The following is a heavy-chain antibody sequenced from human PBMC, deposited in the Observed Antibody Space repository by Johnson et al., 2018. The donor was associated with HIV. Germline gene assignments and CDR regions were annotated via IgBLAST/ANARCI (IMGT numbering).Heavy chain of an antibody. CDR1: GFIFRHYW. D-gene: IGHD6-19*01. CDR2: IYSDGTDT. Sequence: VQLVESGGGLVQPGGSLRLSCEASGFIFRHYWMNWVRQAPGKGLAWVARIYSDGTDTADAASVQGRLPISRDNAKRTLYLQMNSLRAEHTAVYYCARKQWLEIPSDAFDVWGQGTMVTVSS. V-gene: IGHV3-74*03. CDR3: ARKQWLEIPSDAFDV. J-gene: IGHJ3*01.